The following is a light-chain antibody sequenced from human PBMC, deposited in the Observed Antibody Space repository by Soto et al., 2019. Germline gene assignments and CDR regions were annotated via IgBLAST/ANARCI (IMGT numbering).Light chain of an antibody. Sequence: QSALTQPASVSGSPGQSITISCTGSSNDIGAYKYVSWYLQHPGKAPKLIIFEVNNRPSGVSNRFSGSKSGNTASLTISGLQAEDEADYYCCSYAGGYTHAVFGGGTKVTVL. CDR1: SNDIGAYKY. J-gene: IGLJ2*01. V-gene: IGLV2-14*01. CDR3: CSYAGGYTHAV. CDR2: EVN.